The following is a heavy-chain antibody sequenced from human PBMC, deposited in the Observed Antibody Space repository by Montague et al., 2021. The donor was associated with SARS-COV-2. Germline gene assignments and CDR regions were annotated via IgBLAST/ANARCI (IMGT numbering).Heavy chain of an antibody. Sequence: SETLSLTCTVSSGSISSSSYYWGWIRQPPGKGLEWIGSIYYSGSTYYNESLKSRVTISVDTSKNQFSLKLSSVTAADTAVYYCARLSNYYGSGSYYPHGYSCYGMDVWGQGTTVTVSS. CDR1: SGSISSSSYY. J-gene: IGHJ6*02. CDR3: ARLSNYYGSGSYYPHGYSCYGMDV. CDR2: IYYSGST. V-gene: IGHV4-39*01. D-gene: IGHD3-10*01.